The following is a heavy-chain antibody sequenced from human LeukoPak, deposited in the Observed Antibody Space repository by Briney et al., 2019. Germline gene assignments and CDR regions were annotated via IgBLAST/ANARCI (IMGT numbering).Heavy chain of an antibody. D-gene: IGHD6-13*01. J-gene: IGHJ6*02. Sequence: GGSLRLSCAASGFTFSDYYMSWIRQASGKGLEWVSCISRSGTAIYYADSVKGRFTISRDNAKNSVYLQMNSLRAEGTAVYYCARAYSSSWYGAYYYYGMDVWGQGTTVTVSS. CDR1: GFTFSDYY. CDR3: ARAYSSSWYGAYYYYGMDV. V-gene: IGHV3-11*01. CDR2: ISRSGTAI.